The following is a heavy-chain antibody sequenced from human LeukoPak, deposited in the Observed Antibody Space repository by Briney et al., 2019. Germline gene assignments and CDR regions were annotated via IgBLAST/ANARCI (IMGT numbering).Heavy chain of an antibody. CDR2: ISSSSSYI. CDR3: ATVGDTAMVTVGY. Sequence: GGSLTLSCAASGFTFSRYSMNWLRQAPGKALEWVSSISSSSSYIYYADSVKGRFTISRDNAKNSLYLQMKSLRAEDTAVYYCATVGDTAMVTVGYWGQGILVTVSS. V-gene: IGHV3-21*01. J-gene: IGHJ4*02. CDR1: GFTFSRYS. D-gene: IGHD5-18*01.